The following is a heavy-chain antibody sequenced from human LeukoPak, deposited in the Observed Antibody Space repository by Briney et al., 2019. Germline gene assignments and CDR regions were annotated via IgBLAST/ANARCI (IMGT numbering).Heavy chain of an antibody. CDR1: GGSISSDDYY. V-gene: IGHV4-30-2*01. D-gene: IGHD6-19*01. CDR3: ARGRGVGTKYSSGWWDFDY. Sequence: PSQTLSLTCTVSGGSISSDDYYWSWIRQPPGEGLEWIGYIYHSGSTYYNPSLKSRLTISVDTSKNQFSLKLSSVTAADTAVYYRARGRGVGTKYSSGWWDFDYWGQGTLVTVSS. J-gene: IGHJ4*02. CDR2: IYHSGST.